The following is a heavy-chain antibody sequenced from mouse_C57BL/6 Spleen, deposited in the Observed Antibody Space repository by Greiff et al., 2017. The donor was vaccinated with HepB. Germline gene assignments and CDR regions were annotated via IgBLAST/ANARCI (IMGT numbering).Heavy chain of an antibody. CDR2: IHPSDSDT. V-gene: IGHV1-74*01. CDR3: AIDGNYGRYYAMDY. Sequence: SFNSSVYTFTSYWMHWVKQRPGQGLEWIGRIHPSDSDTNYNQKFKGKATLTVDKSSSTAYMQLSSLTSEDSAVYYCAIDGNYGRYYAMDYWGQGTSVTVSS. CDR1: VYTFTSYW. J-gene: IGHJ4*01. D-gene: IGHD2-1*01.